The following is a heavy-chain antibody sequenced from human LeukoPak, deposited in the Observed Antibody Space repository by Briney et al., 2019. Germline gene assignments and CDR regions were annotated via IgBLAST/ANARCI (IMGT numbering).Heavy chain of an antibody. D-gene: IGHD2-15*01. CDR3: ARGYCSGGSCYNYFDY. Sequence: ASVKVSCKASGYTFTSYYMHWVRQAPGQGLEWMGIINPSGGSTSYAQKFQGRVTVTRDTSTSTVYMELSSLRSEDTAVYYCARGYCSGGSCYNYFDYWGQGTLVTVSS. J-gene: IGHJ4*02. CDR1: GYTFTSYY. V-gene: IGHV1-46*01. CDR2: INPSGGST.